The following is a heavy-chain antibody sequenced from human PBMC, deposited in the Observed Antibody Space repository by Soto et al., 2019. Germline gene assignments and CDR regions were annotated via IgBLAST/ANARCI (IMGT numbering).Heavy chain of an antibody. D-gene: IGHD6-19*01. Sequence: EVQLVESGGGLVKPGGSLRLSCAGSGFTFSNAWMSWVRQAPGKGLEWVGRIKRKSDGGKTDYDASVKGRFTISRDDSKNTLYLQMNSLKTEDTAVYFCPTSGSGWDYFDYWGQGSLVTVSS. V-gene: IGHV3-15*01. CDR2: IKRKSDGGKT. J-gene: IGHJ4*02. CDR1: GFTFSNAW. CDR3: PTSGSGWDYFDY.